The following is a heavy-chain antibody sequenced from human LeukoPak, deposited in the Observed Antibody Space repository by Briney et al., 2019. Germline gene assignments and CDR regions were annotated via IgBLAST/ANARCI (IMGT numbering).Heavy chain of an antibody. V-gene: IGHV3-66*01. D-gene: IGHD6-19*01. J-gene: IGHJ6*03. CDR2: IYTGDNT. CDR1: GFTVSSNY. Sequence: GGSLRLSCAASGFTVSSNYMSWFRQPPGTGLAWVSIIYTGDNTFYADSGKGRFTISRDNSKNTLYLQMNSLRAEDTAVYYCARCEVRSQWRGRNYYYLDVWGKGTTVTISS. CDR3: ARCEVRSQWRGRNYYYLDV.